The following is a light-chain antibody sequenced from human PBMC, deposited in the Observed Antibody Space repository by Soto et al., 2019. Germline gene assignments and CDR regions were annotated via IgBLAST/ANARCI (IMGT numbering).Light chain of an antibody. CDR1: QSVSSY. J-gene: IGKJ1*01. V-gene: IGKV3-11*01. CDR2: DAS. CDR3: QQRSNWPWT. Sequence: EIVLTQSPATLSLSPGERATLSCRASQSVSSYLAWYQQKPGQAPRLLIYDASNRATGIPARFSSSGSGTEFTLTISSLEPEDFAVYYCQQRSNWPWTFGQGTKVDIK.